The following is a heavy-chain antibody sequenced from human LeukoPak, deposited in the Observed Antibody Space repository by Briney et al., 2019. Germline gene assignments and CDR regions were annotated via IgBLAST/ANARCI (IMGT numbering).Heavy chain of an antibody. CDR1: GFSFSSYA. J-gene: IGHJ5*02. D-gene: IGHD2-21*02. CDR3: AKGTVVVTHNWFDP. V-gene: IGHV3-23*01. CDR2: ISGGGGVT. Sequence: PGGSLRLSCAASGFSFSSYAMTWVRQAPGKGLEWVSTISGGGGVTNYADSVKGRFTISRDNSKNTLYLQMNSLRAEDTAVYYCAKGTVVVTHNWFDPWGQGTLVTVSS.